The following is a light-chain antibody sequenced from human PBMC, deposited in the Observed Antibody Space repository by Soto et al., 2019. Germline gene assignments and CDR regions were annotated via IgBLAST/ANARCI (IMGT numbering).Light chain of an antibody. CDR2: GVS. V-gene: IGKV3-20*01. J-gene: IGKJ1*01. CDR1: QTVNRNY. Sequence: EIVLTQSPGTLALSLGDGATLSCRASQTVNRNYLAWYNQKPGQPPRFRIYGVSNRATGVPVRLSGGETGTEYTLTIVSLETDDFGTYYCQQYIDSPRTFGQATRVEVK. CDR3: QQYIDSPRT.